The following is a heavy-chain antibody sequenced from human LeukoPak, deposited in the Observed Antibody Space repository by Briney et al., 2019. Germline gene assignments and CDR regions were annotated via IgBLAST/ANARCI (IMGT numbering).Heavy chain of an antibody. CDR2: ISAYNGNT. CDR3: AREANVLRYFATYNHFDY. D-gene: IGHD3-9*01. CDR1: GYTFTSYV. V-gene: IGHV1-18*01. Sequence: ASVKVSCKASGYTFTSYVISWVRQAPGQGLEWMGWISAYNGNTNYAQKLQGRVTMTTDTSTSTAYVELRSLRSDDTAVYYCAREANVLRYFATYNHFDYWGQGTLVTVSS. J-gene: IGHJ4*02.